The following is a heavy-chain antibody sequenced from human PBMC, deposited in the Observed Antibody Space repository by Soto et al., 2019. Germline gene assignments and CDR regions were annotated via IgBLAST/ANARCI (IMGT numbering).Heavy chain of an antibody. J-gene: IGHJ4*02. CDR3: ASSYPYDYVWGSSFDY. V-gene: IGHV4-4*07. D-gene: IGHD3-16*01. CDR2: IYTSGST. Sequence: SETLSLTCTVSGGSISIYYWSWIRQPAGKGLEWIGRIYTSGSTNYNPSLKSRVTMSVDTSKNQFSLKLSSVTAADTAVYYCASSYPYDYVWGSSFDYWGQGTLVTVSS. CDR1: GGSISIYY.